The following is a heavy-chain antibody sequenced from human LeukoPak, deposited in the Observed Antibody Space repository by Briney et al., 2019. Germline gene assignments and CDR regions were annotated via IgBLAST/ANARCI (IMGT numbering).Heavy chain of an antibody. CDR3: ARDLDWFDP. CDR1: GDSVSSNSDS. CDR2: TYYSSKCYN. V-gene: IGHV6-1*01. J-gene: IGHJ5*02. Sequence: QTLSLTFAISGDSVSSNSDSWNWIRQSPSRGLEWLGRTYYSSKCYNNDAVSVKRRINSNPDTSKDQYSWELDTVHPEETAVDNCARDLDWFDPWGQGTLVTVSS.